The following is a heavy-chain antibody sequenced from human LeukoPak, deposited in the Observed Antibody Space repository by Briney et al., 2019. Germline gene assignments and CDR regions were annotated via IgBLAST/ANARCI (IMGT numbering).Heavy chain of an antibody. V-gene: IGHV1-69*01. D-gene: IGHD3-10*01. CDR1: GGTFSSYA. CDR3: ARVSSGRRNPFSKGDYYYYGMDV. Sequence: ASVKVSGKASGGTFSSYAISWVRQAPGQGLEWMGGIIPIFGTTNYAQKFQGRVTITADESTSTAYMELSSLRSEDTAVYYCARVSSGRRNPFSKGDYYYYGMDVWGQGTTVTVSS. J-gene: IGHJ6*02. CDR2: IIPIFGTT.